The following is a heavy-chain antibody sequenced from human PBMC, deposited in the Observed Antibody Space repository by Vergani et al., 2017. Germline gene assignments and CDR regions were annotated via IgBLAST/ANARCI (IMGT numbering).Heavy chain of an antibody. J-gene: IGHJ4*02. CDR1: GFSFSIYG. V-gene: IGHV3-48*01. CDR2: ISGSSSDI. Sequence: EVQLVESGGGLVQPGGSLTLSCASSGFSFSIYGMNGVRQAPGKGLEWVSYISGSSSDIYYADSVKGRFTISRDNAKNSLYLQMNSLRAEDTALYYCARAEYQLPYHYWGQGTLVTVSS. D-gene: IGHD2-2*01. CDR3: ARAEYQLPYHY.